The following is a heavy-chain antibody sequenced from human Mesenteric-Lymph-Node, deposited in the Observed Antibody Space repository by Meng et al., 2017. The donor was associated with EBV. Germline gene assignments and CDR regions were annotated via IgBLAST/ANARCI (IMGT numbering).Heavy chain of an antibody. CDR2: IYYSGST. J-gene: IGHJ5*02. D-gene: IGHD2-15*01. Sequence: QLRLPESGPALVKPSETLSLTCTVSGGSISSSSYYWGWIRQPPGKGLEWIGSIYYSGSTYYNPSLKSRVTISVDTSKNQFSLKLSSVTAADTAVYYCARDLVVAATPDIWWFDPWGQGTLVTVSS. V-gene: IGHV4-39*07. CDR1: GGSISSSSYY. CDR3: ARDLVVAATPDIWWFDP.